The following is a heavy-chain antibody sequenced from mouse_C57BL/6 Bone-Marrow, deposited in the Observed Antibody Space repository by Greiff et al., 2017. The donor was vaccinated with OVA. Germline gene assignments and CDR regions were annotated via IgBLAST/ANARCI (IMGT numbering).Heavy chain of an antibody. V-gene: IGHV5-9-1*02. CDR1: GFTFSSYA. CDR2: ISSGGDYI. CDR3: KRLIDAMDY. J-gene: IGHJ4*01. Sequence: EVKVEESGEGLVKPGGSLKLSCAASGFTFSSYAMSWVRQTPEKRLEWVAYISSGGDYIYYADTVKGRFTISRDNVRNTLYLQVSSLKSEDTAMYYCKRLIDAMDYWGQGTSVTVSS.